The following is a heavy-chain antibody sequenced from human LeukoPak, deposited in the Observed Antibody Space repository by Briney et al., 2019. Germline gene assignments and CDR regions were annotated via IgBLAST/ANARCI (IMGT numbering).Heavy chain of an antibody. CDR2: ISAYNGNT. J-gene: IGHJ6*02. D-gene: IGHD3-16*02. Sequence: ASVKVSCKASGYTFTSYGISWVRQAPGQGLEWMGWISAYNGNTNYAQKLQGRVTMTTDTSTSTAYMELRSLRSDDTAVYYCARDRPTQGWGIYPVWYYYYYYGRAVGGQGPTAT. CDR3: ARDRPTQGWGIYPVWYYYYYYGRAV. V-gene: IGHV1-18*01. CDR1: GYTFTSYG.